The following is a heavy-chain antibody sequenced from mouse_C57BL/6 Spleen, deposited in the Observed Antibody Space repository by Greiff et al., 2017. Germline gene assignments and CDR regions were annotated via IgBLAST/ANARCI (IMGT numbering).Heavy chain of an antibody. Sequence: ESGPGLVKPSPSLSLTCSVTGYSITSGYYWNWIRQFPGNKLEWMGYISYDGSNNYNPSLKSRISITRDTSKNQFFLKLNSVTTEDTATYYCAREYYYGSSYYFDYWGQGTTLTVSS. CDR1: GYSITSGYY. V-gene: IGHV3-6*01. D-gene: IGHD1-1*01. J-gene: IGHJ2*01. CDR3: AREYYYGSSYYFDY. CDR2: ISYDGSN.